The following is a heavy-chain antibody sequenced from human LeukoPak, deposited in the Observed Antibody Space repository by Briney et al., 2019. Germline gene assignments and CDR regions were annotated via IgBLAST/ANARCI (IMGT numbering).Heavy chain of an antibody. D-gene: IGHD3-9*01. CDR3: ARGRFELPF. Sequence: PSETLSLTCTVSGGSTNNYYWSWVRQPPGKGLESIGYVSYSGVTNYNPSLKSRATISIDASRNQVFLRMTSLTTADTAVYYCARGRFELPFWGQGTLVTVSS. CDR2: VSYSGVT. V-gene: IGHV4-59*01. J-gene: IGHJ4*02. CDR1: GGSTNNYY.